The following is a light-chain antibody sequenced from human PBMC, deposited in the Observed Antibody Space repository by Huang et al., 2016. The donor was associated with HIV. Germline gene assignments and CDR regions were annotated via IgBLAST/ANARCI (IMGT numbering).Light chain of an antibody. CDR3: QQYGSSLYT. CDR1: QSISSNY. V-gene: IGKV3-20*01. Sequence: EIVLTQSPGTPSLSLGKRATLSCRASQSISSNYLAWYQQKPGQAPRLLIYGASSRATGIPDRFSGSGSGTNFTLTISRLEPEDFAVYYCQQYGSSLYTFGQGTKLEIK. J-gene: IGKJ2*01. CDR2: GAS.